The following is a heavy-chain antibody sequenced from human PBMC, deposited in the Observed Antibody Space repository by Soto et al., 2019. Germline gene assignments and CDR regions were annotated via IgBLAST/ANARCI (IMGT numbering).Heavy chain of an antibody. CDR1: GFTFSSYA. Sequence: GGSLRLSCAASGFTFSSYAMSWVRQAPGKGLEWVSAISGSGGSTYYADSVKGRFTISRDNSKNTLYLQMNSLRAEDTAVYYCAKGCHSGSYHLKCYYGMDVWGLGTTVTVSS. V-gene: IGHV3-23*01. CDR3: AKGCHSGSYHLKCYYGMDV. D-gene: IGHD3-10*01. CDR2: ISGSGGST. J-gene: IGHJ6*02.